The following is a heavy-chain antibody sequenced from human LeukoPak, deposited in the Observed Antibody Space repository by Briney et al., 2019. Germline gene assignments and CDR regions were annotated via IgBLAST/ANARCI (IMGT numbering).Heavy chain of an antibody. J-gene: IGHJ4*02. CDR3: ARYGDNSYYFDY. V-gene: IGHV1-46*01. CDR2: INPSGGST. Sequence: GIINPSGGSTSYAQKFQGRVTMTRDTSTSTVYMELSSLRSEDTAVYYCARYGDNSYYFDYWGQGALVTVSS. D-gene: IGHD4-23*01.